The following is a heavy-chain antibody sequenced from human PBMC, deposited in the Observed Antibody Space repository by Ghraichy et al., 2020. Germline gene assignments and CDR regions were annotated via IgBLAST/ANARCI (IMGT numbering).Heavy chain of an antibody. CDR3: ARGLGFYDSSGYYHSYYYYGMDV. D-gene: IGHD3-22*01. V-gene: IGHV4-34*01. CDR1: GGSFSGYY. CDR2: INHSGST. Sequence: SETLSLTCAVYGGSFSGYYWSWIRQPPGKGLEWIGEINHSGSTNYNPSLKSRVTISVDTSKNQFSLKLSSVTAADTAVYYCARGLGFYDSSGYYHSYYYYGMDVWGQGTTVTVSS. J-gene: IGHJ6*02.